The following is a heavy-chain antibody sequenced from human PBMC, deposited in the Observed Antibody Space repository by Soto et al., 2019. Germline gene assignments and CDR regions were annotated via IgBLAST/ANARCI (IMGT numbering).Heavy chain of an antibody. J-gene: IGHJ6*02. Sequence: SETLSLTCAVYGGSFSGYYWSWIRQPPGKGLEWIGEINHSGSTNYNPSLKSRVTISVDTSKNQFSLKLSSVTAADTAVYYCARDESIVATIRNSYGMDVWGQGTTVTVSS. CDR1: GGSFSGYY. D-gene: IGHD5-12*01. V-gene: IGHV4-34*01. CDR2: INHSGST. CDR3: ARDESIVATIRNSYGMDV.